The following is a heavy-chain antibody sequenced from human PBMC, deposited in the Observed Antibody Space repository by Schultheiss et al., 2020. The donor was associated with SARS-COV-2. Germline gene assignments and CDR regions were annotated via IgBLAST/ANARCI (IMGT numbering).Heavy chain of an antibody. V-gene: IGHV1-24*01. CDR1: GYTLTELS. CDR2: FDPEDGET. Sequence: ASVKVSCKVSGYTLTELSMHWVRQAPGKGLEWMGGFDPEDGETIYAQKFQGRVTMTEDTSTDTAYMELSSLRSEDTAVYYCAIALAAAAPPVFDYWGQGTLVTVSS. J-gene: IGHJ4*02. D-gene: IGHD6-13*01. CDR3: AIALAAAAPPVFDY.